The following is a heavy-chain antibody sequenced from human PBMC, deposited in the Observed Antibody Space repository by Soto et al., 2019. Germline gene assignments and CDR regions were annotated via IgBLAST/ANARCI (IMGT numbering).Heavy chain of an antibody. Sequence: ASVKVSCKASGYTFTSYAMHWVRQAPGQRLEWMGWINAGNGNTKYSQKFQGRVTITRDTSASTAYMELSSLRSEDTAVYYCATEKLMFRGVANWFDPWGQGTLVTV. D-gene: IGHD3-10*01. V-gene: IGHV1-3*01. J-gene: IGHJ5*02. CDR2: INAGNGNT. CDR3: ATEKLMFRGVANWFDP. CDR1: GYTFTSYA.